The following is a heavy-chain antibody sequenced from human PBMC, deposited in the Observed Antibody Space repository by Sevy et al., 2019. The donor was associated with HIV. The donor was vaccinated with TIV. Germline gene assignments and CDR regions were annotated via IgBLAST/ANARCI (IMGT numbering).Heavy chain of an antibody. CDR1: GYTFTTYY. CDR2: INPSGGGT. Sequence: ASVKVSCKASGYTFTTYYMHWVRQAPGQGLEWMVIINPSGGGTSYAQKFQGRVTMTRDTSTSTVYLELSSLRSEDTAVYYCTKDVVATPNYYSGMDVWGQGTTVTVSS. V-gene: IGHV1-46*03. J-gene: IGHJ6*02. D-gene: IGHD2-15*01. CDR3: TKDVVATPNYYSGMDV.